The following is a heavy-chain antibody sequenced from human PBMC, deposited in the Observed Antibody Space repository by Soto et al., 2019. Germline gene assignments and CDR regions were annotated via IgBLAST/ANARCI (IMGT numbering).Heavy chain of an antibody. D-gene: IGHD6-19*01. J-gene: IGHJ4*02. CDR2: ISGSGGST. CDR1: GFTFSNYA. Sequence: GGSLRLSCAASGFTFSNYAMSWVRQAPGEGLEWVSAISGSGGSTSYADSVRGRFTISRDNSKNTLYLQMNSLRAEDTAVYYCAKKISSGWYLGYFDYWGQGTLVTVSS. CDR3: AKKISSGWYLGYFDY. V-gene: IGHV3-23*01.